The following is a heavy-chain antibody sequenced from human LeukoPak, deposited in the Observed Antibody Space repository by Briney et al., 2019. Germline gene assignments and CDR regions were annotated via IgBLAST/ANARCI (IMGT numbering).Heavy chain of an antibody. CDR3: ARTTKLATFDP. D-gene: IGHD2-15*01. CDR1: GGSISSYY. V-gene: IGHV4-4*09. CDR2: IYTSGST. J-gene: IGHJ5*02. Sequence: SETLSLTCTVSGGSISSYYWSWIRQPPGKGLEWIGYIYTSGSTNYNPSLKSRVTISVDTSKNQFSLKLNSVTAADTAVYYCARTTKLATFDPWGQGTLVTVSS.